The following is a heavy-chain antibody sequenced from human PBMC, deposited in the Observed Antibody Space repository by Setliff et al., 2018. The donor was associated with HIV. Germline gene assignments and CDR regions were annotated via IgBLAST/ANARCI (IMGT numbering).Heavy chain of an antibody. CDR2: IFSGGAI. V-gene: IGHV3-53*01. CDR3: ARAFGYHDFWSGYSGDEFDI. D-gene: IGHD3-3*01. J-gene: IGHJ3*02. CDR1: VVPVSSNY. Sequence: PGGSLRLSCAVSVVPVSSNYMSWVRQAPGKGLEWVSGIFSGGAIFYADSVKGRFTISRDDSKNTLYLQMNSLRAEDTAVYYCARAFGYHDFWSGYSGDEFDIWGQGTLVTVSS.